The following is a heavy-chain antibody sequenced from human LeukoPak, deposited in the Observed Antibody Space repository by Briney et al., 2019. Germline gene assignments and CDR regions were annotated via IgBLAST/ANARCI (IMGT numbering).Heavy chain of an antibody. Sequence: ASVKVSCKASGGTFSSYAISWVRQAPGQGLEWMGWISAYNGNTSYAQKFQGRVTMTRDTSTSTVYMELSSLRSEDTAVYYCARAGGWEPLPFDYWGQGTLVTVSS. V-gene: IGHV1-18*01. CDR3: ARAGGWEPLPFDY. CDR1: GGTFSSYA. J-gene: IGHJ4*02. D-gene: IGHD1-26*01. CDR2: ISAYNGNT.